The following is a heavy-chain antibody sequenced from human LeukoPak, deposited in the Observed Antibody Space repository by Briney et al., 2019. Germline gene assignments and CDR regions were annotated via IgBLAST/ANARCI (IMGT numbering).Heavy chain of an antibody. Sequence: PSETLSLTCTVSGGSISSYYWSWIRQPAGKGLEWIGRIYTSGSTNYNPSLKSRVTISVETSKNQFSLKLSSVTAADTAVYYCARHNYYDSSGLSWFDPWGQGTLVTVSS. D-gene: IGHD3-22*01. CDR3: ARHNYYDSSGLSWFDP. V-gene: IGHV4-4*07. J-gene: IGHJ5*02. CDR2: IYTSGST. CDR1: GGSISSYY.